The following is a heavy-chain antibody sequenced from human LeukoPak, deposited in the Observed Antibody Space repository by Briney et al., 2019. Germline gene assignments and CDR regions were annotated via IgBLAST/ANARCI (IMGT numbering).Heavy chain of an antibody. CDR1: GFTFSSYA. J-gene: IGHJ4*02. D-gene: IGHD3-22*01. CDR3: AKESQAYDSSGFYLTFDY. Sequence: TGGSLRLSCAASGFTFSSYAMSWVRQAPGKGLEWVSAISGSGGSTYYADSVKGRFTISRDNSKNTLYLQMNSLRDEDTAVYYCAKESQAYDSSGFYLTFDYWGQGTLVTVSS. V-gene: IGHV3-23*01. CDR2: ISGSGGST.